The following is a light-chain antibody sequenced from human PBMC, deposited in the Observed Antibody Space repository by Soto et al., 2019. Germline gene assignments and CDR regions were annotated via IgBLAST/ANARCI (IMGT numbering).Light chain of an antibody. J-gene: IGKJ3*01. CDR1: QGISSY. CDR3: QQANSFPLT. Sequence: AIRMTQSPSSFSASTGDRVTITCRASQGISSYLAWYQQKPGKAPSLLIYSASTLYSGVPSRFSGSGSGTDFTLTISSLQPEDFATYYCQQANSFPLTFGPGTKVDIK. V-gene: IGKV1-8*01. CDR2: SAS.